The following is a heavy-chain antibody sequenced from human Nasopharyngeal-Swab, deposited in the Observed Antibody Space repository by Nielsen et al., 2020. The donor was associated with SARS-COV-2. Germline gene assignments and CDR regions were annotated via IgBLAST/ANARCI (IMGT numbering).Heavy chain of an antibody. CDR3: ARGRHIVATILRYYYYMDV. CDR2: INHSGST. V-gene: IGHV4-34*01. Sequence: WFAQCPWKRLEWVGEINHSGSTNYNPSLKSRVTISVDTSKNQFSLKLSSVTAADTAVYYCARGRHIVATILRYYYYMDVWGKGTTVTVSS. D-gene: IGHD5-12*01. J-gene: IGHJ6*03.